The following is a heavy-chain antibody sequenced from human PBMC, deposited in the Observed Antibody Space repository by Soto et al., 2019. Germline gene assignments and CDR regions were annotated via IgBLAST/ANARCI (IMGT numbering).Heavy chain of an antibody. D-gene: IGHD7-27*01. CDR1: GFTFSSYS. J-gene: IGHJ6*02. CDR3: ARVWGSGGMDV. CDR2: ISSSSSYI. Sequence: GGSLRLSCAASGFTFSSYSMNWVRQAPGKGLEWVSSISSSSSYIYYADSVKGRFTISRDNAKNSLYLQMNSLRAEDTAVYYCARVWGSGGMDVWGQGTTVTVSS. V-gene: IGHV3-21*01.